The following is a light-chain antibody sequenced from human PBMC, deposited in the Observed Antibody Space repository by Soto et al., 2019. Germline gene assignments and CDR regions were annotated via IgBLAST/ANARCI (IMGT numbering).Light chain of an antibody. V-gene: IGKV3-20*01. Sequence: EIVLTQSPGTLALSPGGRATLSCRASQSVSISYLAWYQQNRGQATRLLIYGASSRATGIPDRFSGSGSGTDVTFTISRLEPEDFAVYYCQHYRSSLYTFGQGTKLEIK. CDR2: GAS. CDR1: QSVSISY. J-gene: IGKJ2*01. CDR3: QHYRSSLYT.